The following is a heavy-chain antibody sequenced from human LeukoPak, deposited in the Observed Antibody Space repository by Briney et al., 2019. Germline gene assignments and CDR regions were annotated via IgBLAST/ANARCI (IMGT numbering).Heavy chain of an antibody. CDR3: ARGPQVVGYYYIDV. CDR2: TYYMSKWYN. Sequence: SQTLSLTRAISGYSVSSNSAAWNWVRQSPSRGLEWLGRTYYMSKWYNDYAVSVKSRITINPDTSKNQFSLQLNSVTPEDTAVYYCARGPQVVGYYYIDVWGKGTTVTVSS. V-gene: IGHV6-1*01. CDR1: GYSVSSNSAA. D-gene: IGHD2-15*01. J-gene: IGHJ6*03.